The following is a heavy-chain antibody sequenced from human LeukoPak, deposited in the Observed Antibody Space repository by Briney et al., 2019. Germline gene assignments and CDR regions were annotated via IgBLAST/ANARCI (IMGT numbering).Heavy chain of an antibody. CDR2: ISLDGSRK. CDR1: GLTFTSHG. CDR3: ARDRAVSWLDS. D-gene: IGHD3-10*01. Sequence: GGSLRLSCAASGLTFTSHGFHWVRQAPGRGLEWLTFISLDGSRKSYADSVKGRFTFSRDASKNTLYLEMNSLRAEDTAPYYCARDRAVSWLDSWGLGTLVIVSS. J-gene: IGHJ5*01. V-gene: IGHV3-33*05.